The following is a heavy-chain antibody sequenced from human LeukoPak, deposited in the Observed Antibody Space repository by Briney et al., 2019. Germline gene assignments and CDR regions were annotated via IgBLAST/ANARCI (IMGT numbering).Heavy chain of an antibody. Sequence: PGGSLGLSCAASGFTFSSYSMNWVRQAPGKGLEWVSSISSSSSYIYYADSVKGRFTISRDNAKNSLHLQMNSLRAEDTAVYYCARGVTAHPGHFDYWGKGTLVTVSS. CDR3: ARGVTAHPGHFDY. V-gene: IGHV3-21*01. D-gene: IGHD2-21*02. CDR1: GFTFSSYS. CDR2: ISSSSSYI. J-gene: IGHJ4*02.